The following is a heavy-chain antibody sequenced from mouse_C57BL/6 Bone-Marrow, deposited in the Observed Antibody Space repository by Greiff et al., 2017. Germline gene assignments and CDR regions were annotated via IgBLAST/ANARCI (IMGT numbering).Heavy chain of an antibody. V-gene: IGHV1-72*01. CDR2: IDPNSGGT. CDR3: AGEGAPPALDY. CDR1: GYTFTSYW. D-gene: IGHD3-3*01. J-gene: IGHJ2*01. Sequence: QVQLKESGAELVKPGASVKLSCKASGYTFTSYWKHWLKQRPGRGLVWIGRIDPNSGGTKYNGKFKSKATLTVDKPSSTADMQLISLPSEDPAVDYCAGEGAPPALDYWGQGTTLTVSS.